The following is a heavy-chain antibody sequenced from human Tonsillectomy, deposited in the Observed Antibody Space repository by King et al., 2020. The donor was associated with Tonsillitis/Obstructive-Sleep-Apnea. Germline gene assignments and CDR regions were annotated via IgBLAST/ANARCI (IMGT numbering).Heavy chain of an antibody. V-gene: IGHV3-48*02. Sequence: VQLVESGGGLVQPGGSLRLSCAASGFTFSTYCMNWVRQAPGKGLEWVSYISSSSSSIYYADSVKGRFTISRDNAKNSLYLQMKSLRDEDTAVDYCAGDGDKEGCPDYWGQGTLVTVSS. CDR2: ISSSSSSI. J-gene: IGHJ4*02. CDR1: GFTFSTYC. D-gene: IGHD6-19*01. CDR3: AGDGDKEGCPDY.